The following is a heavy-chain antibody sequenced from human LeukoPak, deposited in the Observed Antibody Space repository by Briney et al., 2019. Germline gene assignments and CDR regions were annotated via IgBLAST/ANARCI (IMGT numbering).Heavy chain of an antibody. CDR2: MNPNSGST. CDR1: GYTFTSYD. CDR3: VKVSCYYDSSGYYVMYYFDY. V-gene: IGHV1-8*03. J-gene: IGHJ4*02. Sequence: ASVKVSCKASGYTFTSYDINWVRQATGQGLEWMGWMNPNSGSTGYAQKFQGRVTITRNTSISTAYMELSSLRSEDTAVYYCVKVSCYYDSSGYYVMYYFDYWGQGTLVTVSS. D-gene: IGHD3-22*01.